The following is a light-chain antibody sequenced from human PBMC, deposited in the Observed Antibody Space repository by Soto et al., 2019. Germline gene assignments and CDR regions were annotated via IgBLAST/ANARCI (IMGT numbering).Light chain of an antibody. Sequence: EIVMTQSPATLSVSPVERATLSCRASQSVSSNLVWYQQKPGQAPRLLIYDAYNRATGIPPRFSGSGSGTDFTLTISSLEPEDSAVYYCQQRHMWPITFGQGTRLEIK. CDR2: DAY. CDR1: QSVSSN. V-gene: IGKV3-11*01. J-gene: IGKJ5*01. CDR3: QQRHMWPIT.